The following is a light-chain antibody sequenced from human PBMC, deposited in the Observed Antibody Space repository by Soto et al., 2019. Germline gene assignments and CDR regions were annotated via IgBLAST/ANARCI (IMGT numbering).Light chain of an antibody. Sequence: EIVMTQSPATLSVSLGESATLSCRASQSVVTNLAWYQQTPGQAPRLLIYAASTRATGIPARFSGSGSGTEFILTISSLQSEDFAVYYCQQYYGWPHHTFGQGTKLEIK. CDR3: QQYYGWPHHT. V-gene: IGKV3-15*01. J-gene: IGKJ2*01. CDR2: AAS. CDR1: QSVVTN.